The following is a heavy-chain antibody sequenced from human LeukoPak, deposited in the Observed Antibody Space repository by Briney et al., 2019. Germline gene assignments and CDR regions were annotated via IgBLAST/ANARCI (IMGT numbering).Heavy chain of an antibody. CDR3: ARGYSGSYGRFDY. CDR2: IYYSGST. CDR1: GGSISSGGYY. J-gene: IGHJ4*02. D-gene: IGHD1-26*01. Sequence: PSETLSLTCTVSGGSISSGGYYWSWIRQHPGKGLEWIGYIYYSGSTYYSPSLKSRVTISVDTSKNRFSLKLSSVTAADTAVYYCARGYSGSYGRFDYWGQGTLVTVSS. V-gene: IGHV4-31*03.